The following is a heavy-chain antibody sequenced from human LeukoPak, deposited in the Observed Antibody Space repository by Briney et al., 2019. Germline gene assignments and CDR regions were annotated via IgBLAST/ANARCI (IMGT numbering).Heavy chain of an antibody. Sequence: SVKVSCKASGGTFSSYAISWVRQAPGQGLEWMGRIIPILGIANYAQKFQGRVTITADKSTSTAYMELSSLRSEDTAVYYCARDHDYGNYGSPDYWGQGTLVTVSS. J-gene: IGHJ4*02. CDR2: IIPILGIA. D-gene: IGHD4-17*01. CDR3: ARDHDYGNYGSPDY. CDR1: GGTFSSYA. V-gene: IGHV1-69*04.